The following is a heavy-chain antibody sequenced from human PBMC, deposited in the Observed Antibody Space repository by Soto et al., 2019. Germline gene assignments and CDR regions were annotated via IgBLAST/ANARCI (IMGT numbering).Heavy chain of an antibody. CDR1: GYTFTSYD. CDR2: MNPNSGNT. CDR3: ARGMGSSWDFDY. D-gene: IGHD6-13*01. J-gene: IGHJ4*02. V-gene: IGHV1-8*01. Sequence: GASVKVSCKASGYTFTSYDINWVRQATGQGLEWMGWMNPNSGNTGYAQKFQGRVTMPRNTSISTAYMELSSLRSEDTAVYYWARGMGSSWDFDYWGQGTLVTVSS.